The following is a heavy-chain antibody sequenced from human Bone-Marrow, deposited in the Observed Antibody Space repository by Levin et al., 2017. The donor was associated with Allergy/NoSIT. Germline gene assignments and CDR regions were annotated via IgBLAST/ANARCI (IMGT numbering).Heavy chain of an antibody. CDR2: IRPDGSTT. Sequence: LSLTCAASGFSFSNYWMHWIRQAPGTGLVWVSRIRPDGSTTAYADSVRGRFTIYRDNTKNTLYLQMNSLRAEYTAVYYCARDLNWILFDSWGQGVLVTVSS. V-gene: IGHV3-74*01. CDR3: ARDLNWILFDS. CDR1: GFSFSNYW. D-gene: IGHD3-3*01. J-gene: IGHJ4*02.